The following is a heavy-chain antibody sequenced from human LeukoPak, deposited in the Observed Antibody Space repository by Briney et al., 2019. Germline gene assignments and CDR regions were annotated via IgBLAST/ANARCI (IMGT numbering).Heavy chain of an antibody. V-gene: IGHV3-23*01. CDR2: ISGSGGST. D-gene: IGHD3-22*01. Sequence: GGSLRLSCAGSGFTFSSYAMSGVRQAPGKGLEWVSAISGSGGSTYYADSVKGRFTISRDNSKNTLYLQMNSLRAEDTAVYYCAKRGSSYSEMDYWGQGTLVTLSS. CDR3: AKRGSSYSEMDY. CDR1: GFTFSSYA. J-gene: IGHJ4*02.